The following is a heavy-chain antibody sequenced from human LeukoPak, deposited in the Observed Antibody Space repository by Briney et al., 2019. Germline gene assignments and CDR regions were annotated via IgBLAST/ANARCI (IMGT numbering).Heavy chain of an antibody. CDR2: INWNGGST. CDR3: ARGGEPGGNPFDY. J-gene: IGHJ4*02. Sequence: GGSLRLSCAASGFTFSSYWMSWVRQAPGKGLEWVSGINWNGGSTGYADSVKGRFTISRDNAKNSLYLQMNSLRAEDTALYYCARGGEPGGNPFDYWGQGTLVTVSS. D-gene: IGHD4-23*01. V-gene: IGHV3-20*04. CDR1: GFTFSSYW.